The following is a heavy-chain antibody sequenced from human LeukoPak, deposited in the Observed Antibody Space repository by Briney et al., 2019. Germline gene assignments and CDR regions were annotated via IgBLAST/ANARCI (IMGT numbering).Heavy chain of an antibody. D-gene: IGHD5-12*01. CDR3: ARDGYSGSLYYYGMDV. V-gene: IGHV1-46*01. CDR2: INPSGGST. Sequence: ASVKVSCKASGYTFTSYYMHWVRQAPGQGLEWMGTINPSGGSTSYAQKFQGRVTMTRDTSAGTVYMELSSLRSEDTAVYYCARDGYSGSLYYYGMDVWGQGTTVTVSS. CDR1: GYTFTSYY. J-gene: IGHJ6*02.